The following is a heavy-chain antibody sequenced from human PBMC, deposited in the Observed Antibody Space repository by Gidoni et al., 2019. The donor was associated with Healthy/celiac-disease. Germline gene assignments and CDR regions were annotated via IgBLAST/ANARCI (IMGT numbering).Heavy chain of an antibody. V-gene: IGHV3-23*01. CDR3: GKDIEEQQPGFDDY. CDR2: IRGSGGST. Sequence: EVQLLEAGGGLVQPGGSLRLSCAASGLTFSSYAMRWVRQAPGKGLAWVSAIRGSGGSTYYADPVKGRFTIAGDNSKNTLYLQMNSLRAEDTAVYYCGKDIEEQQPGFDDYWGQGTLVTVSS. CDR1: GLTFSSYA. D-gene: IGHD6-13*01. J-gene: IGHJ4*02.